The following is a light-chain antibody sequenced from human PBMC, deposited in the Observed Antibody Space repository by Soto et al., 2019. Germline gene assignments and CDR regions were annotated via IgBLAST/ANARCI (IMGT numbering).Light chain of an antibody. CDR2: DVS. J-gene: IGLJ2*01. CDR1: SSDVGGYNY. Sequence: QSALTQPASVSRSPGQSITISCTGTSSDVGGYNYVSWYQHHPGKAPKLMIYDVSNRPSGVSNRFSGSKSGNTASLTISGLQAEDEADYYCSSYANSGTRVFGGGTKLTV. CDR3: SSYANSGTRV. V-gene: IGLV2-14*03.